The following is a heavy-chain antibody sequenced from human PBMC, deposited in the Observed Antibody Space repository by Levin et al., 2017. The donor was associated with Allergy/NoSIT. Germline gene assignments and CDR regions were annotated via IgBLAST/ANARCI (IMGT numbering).Heavy chain of an antibody. CDR2: IYYSGST. V-gene: IGHV4-30-4*01. Sequence: SETLSLTCTVSGGSISSGDYYWSWIRQPPGKGLEWIGYIYYSGSTYYNPSLKSRVTISVDTSKNQFSLKLSSVTAADTAVYYCATLRFLEWLLPDYWGQGTLVTVSS. D-gene: IGHD3-3*01. CDR3: ATLRFLEWLLPDY. J-gene: IGHJ4*02. CDR1: GGSISSGDYY.